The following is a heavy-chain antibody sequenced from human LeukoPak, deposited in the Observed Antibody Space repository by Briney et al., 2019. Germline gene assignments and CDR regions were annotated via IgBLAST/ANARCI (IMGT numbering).Heavy chain of an antibody. CDR1: GYTFTNYA. Sequence: VASVKVSCKASGYTFTNYAMHWVRQAPGQRLERMGWINAGNGNTKYSQKFQGRVTITRDTSASTAYMELSSLRSEDTAVYYCARATNPSDAFDIWGQGTMVTVSS. CDR2: INAGNGNT. J-gene: IGHJ3*02. V-gene: IGHV1-3*01. CDR3: ARATNPSDAFDI.